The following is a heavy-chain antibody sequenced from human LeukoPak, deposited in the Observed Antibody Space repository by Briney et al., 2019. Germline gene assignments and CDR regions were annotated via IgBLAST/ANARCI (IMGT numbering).Heavy chain of an antibody. V-gene: IGHV3-7*01. D-gene: IGHD2-15*01. CDR1: GLTFSSYW. CDR3: AKEKVVDLIRAFDI. CDR2: MNEDGSEK. Sequence: GGSLRLSCAASGLTFSSYWMCWVRQAPGKGLEWVANMNEDGSEKYYLNSVKGRFTISRDNAKNSVYLQMNSLRDEDTAVYYCAKEKVVDLIRAFDIWGQGTLVTVSS. J-gene: IGHJ3*02.